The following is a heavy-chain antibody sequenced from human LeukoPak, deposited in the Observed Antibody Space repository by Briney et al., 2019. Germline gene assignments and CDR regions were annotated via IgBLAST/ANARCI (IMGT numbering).Heavy chain of an antibody. CDR1: GFTFSSYS. CDR2: ILNDGSKT. D-gene: IGHD1-26*01. V-gene: IGHV3-30*02. CDR3: AEWELLPTADY. Sequence: GGSLRLSCAASGFTFSSYSMNWVRRAAGEGLEWVAFILNDGSKTYYADSVKGRFAISRDNSKNTLYLQMNSLRDDDTAVYYCAEWELLPTADYWGQGTLVTVSS. J-gene: IGHJ4*02.